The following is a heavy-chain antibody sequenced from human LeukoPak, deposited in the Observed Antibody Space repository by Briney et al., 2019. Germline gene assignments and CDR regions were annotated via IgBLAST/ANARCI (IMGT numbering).Heavy chain of an antibody. V-gene: IGHV3-9*03. D-gene: IGHD2-2*01. CDR1: GFTFDDYA. CDR3: AKGKGGSTTSCPDY. CDR2: ISWNSGSI. Sequence: PGRSLRLSCAASGFTFDDYAMHWVRQAPGKGLEWVSGISWNSGSIGCADSVKGRFTISRDNAKNSLYLQMNSLRAEDMALYYCAKGKGGSTTSCPDYWGQGTLVTVSS. J-gene: IGHJ4*02.